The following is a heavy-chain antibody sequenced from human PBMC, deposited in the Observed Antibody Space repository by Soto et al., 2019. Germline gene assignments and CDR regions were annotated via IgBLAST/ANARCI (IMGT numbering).Heavy chain of an antibody. D-gene: IGHD5-12*01. Sequence: EASVKVSCKASGGTFSSYAISWVRQAPGQGLEWMGSIIPIFGTTNYVQKFQGRVTITADESTSTAYMELTSLRSADTAVYYCAREAPDGYNDYWGQGTLVTVSS. CDR2: IIPIFGTT. CDR1: GGTFSSYA. J-gene: IGHJ4*02. CDR3: AREAPDGYNDY. V-gene: IGHV1-69*13.